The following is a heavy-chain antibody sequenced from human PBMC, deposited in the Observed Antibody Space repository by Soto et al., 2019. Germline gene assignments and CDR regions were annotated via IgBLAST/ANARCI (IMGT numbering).Heavy chain of an antibody. D-gene: IGHD1-7*01. J-gene: IGHJ4*02. CDR2: INPSVGST. CDR1: GYTFTSYY. V-gene: IGHV1-46*01. Sequence: ASVKVSCKASGYTFTSYYMHWVRRAPGQGLERMGIINPSVGSTSYAQKFQGRVTMTRDTSTSTVYMELSSLRSEDTAVYYCARDGHWNSADYYFDSWGQGTLVTVSS. CDR3: ARDGHWNSADYYFDS.